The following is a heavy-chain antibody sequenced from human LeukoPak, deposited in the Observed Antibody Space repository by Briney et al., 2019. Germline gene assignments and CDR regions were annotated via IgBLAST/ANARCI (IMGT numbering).Heavy chain of an antibody. CDR2: IYYSGST. CDR1: GGSISSGGYY. CDR3: ARQDYDFWSGYAGYYMDV. Sequence: SQTLSLTCTVSGGSISSGGYYWSWIRQHPGKGLEWIGYIYYSGSTYYNPSLKSRVTISVDTSENQFSLKLSSVTAADTAVYYCARQDYDFWSGYAGYYMDVWGKGTTVTVSS. D-gene: IGHD3-3*01. V-gene: IGHV4-31*03. J-gene: IGHJ6*03.